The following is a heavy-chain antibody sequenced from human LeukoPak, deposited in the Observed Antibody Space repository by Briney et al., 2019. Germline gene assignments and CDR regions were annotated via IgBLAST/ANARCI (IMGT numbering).Heavy chain of an antibody. CDR1: GGSISSYY. D-gene: IGHD3-9*01. V-gene: IGHV4-59*01. CDR3: ARTLYDILTGWKMDV. Sequence: SETLSLTCTVSGGSISSYYWSWIRQPPGKGLEWIGYIYYSGSTNYNPSLKSRVTISVDTSKNQFSLKLTSVTAADTAVYYCARTLYDILTGWKMDVWGKGTTVTVSS. J-gene: IGHJ6*04. CDR2: IYYSGST.